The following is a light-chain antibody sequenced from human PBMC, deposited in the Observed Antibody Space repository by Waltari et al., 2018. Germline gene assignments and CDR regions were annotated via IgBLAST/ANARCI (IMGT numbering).Light chain of an antibody. J-gene: IGKJ4*01. CDR3: QQRSNWPLT. V-gene: IGKV3-11*01. CDR2: DAS. Sequence: EIVLTQSPATLSLSPGERATLSCRASQSVSSYLAWYQQKPGQAPRLLIYDASNRATGIPARFSGSGAGTDFSLIISSLEPEDFAVYYCQQRSNWPLTFGGGTKVEIK. CDR1: QSVSSY.